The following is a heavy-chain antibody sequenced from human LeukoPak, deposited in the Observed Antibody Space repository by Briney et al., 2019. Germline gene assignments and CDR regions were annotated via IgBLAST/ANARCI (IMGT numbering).Heavy chain of an antibody. J-gene: IGHJ4*02. CDR2: IYYSGST. D-gene: IGHD3-3*01. CDR3: ARDFWSGYWSFDY. Sequence: PSQTLSLTCTVSGGPISSGDYYWSWIRQPPGKGLEWIGYIYYSGSTYYNPSLKSRVTISVDTSKNQFSLKLSSVTAADTAVYYCARDFWSGYWSFDYWGQGTLVTVSS. CDR1: GGPISSGDYY. V-gene: IGHV4-30-4*01.